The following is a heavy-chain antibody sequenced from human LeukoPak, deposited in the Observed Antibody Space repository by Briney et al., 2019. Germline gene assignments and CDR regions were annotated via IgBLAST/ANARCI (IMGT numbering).Heavy chain of an antibody. V-gene: IGHV3-11*05. CDR1: GFTFRDYY. J-gene: IGHJ4*02. CDR3: ARAGGSYTFDY. CDR2: ITTHT. D-gene: IGHD1-26*01. Sequence: GGSLRLSCAASGFTFRDYYMSWIRQAPGKGLEWLSYITTHTNYADSVKGRFTISRDNAKNPLDLQMDSLRAEDTAVYYCARAGGSYTFDYWGQGTLVTVSS.